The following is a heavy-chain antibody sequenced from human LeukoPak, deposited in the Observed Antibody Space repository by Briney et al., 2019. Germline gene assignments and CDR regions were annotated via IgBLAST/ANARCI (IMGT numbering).Heavy chain of an antibody. J-gene: IGHJ6*03. CDR2: IYYSGST. V-gene: IGHV4-59*01. D-gene: IGHD1-26*01. CDR1: GGSISSYY. CDR3: ARVPGTSYYYYYIDV. Sequence: SETLSLTCTVSGGSISSYYWSWIRQPPGKGLEWIGYIYYSGSTNYNPSLKSRVTISVDTSKNQFSLKLSSVTAADTAVYYCARVPGTSYYYYYIDVWGKGTTVTVSS.